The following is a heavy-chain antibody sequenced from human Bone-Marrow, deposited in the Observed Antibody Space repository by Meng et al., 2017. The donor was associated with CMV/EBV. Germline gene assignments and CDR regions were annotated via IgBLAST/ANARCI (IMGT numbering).Heavy chain of an antibody. D-gene: IGHD2-2*01. CDR2: INWNGGRT. CDR1: GFTFDDYG. J-gene: IGHJ6*02. Sequence: GESLKISCAASGFTFDDYGMSWVRQAPGKGLEWVSGINWNGGRTGYAASVKGRFTISRDYAKNSLYLQMNSLRAEDTALYYCARGYCSSTSCSHYYYYGMDVWGQGTTVTVSS. V-gene: IGHV3-20*04. CDR3: ARGYCSSTSCSHYYYYGMDV.